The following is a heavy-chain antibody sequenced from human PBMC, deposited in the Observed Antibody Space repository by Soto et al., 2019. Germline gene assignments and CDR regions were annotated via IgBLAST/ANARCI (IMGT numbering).Heavy chain of an antibody. D-gene: IGHD6-13*01. CDR1: GYPLTAFY. V-gene: IGHV1-2*02. CDR3: ARERGAAPGARREWYLDL. CDR2: INPHTGDT. Sequence: QVQLVQSGAEVKKPGASVTVSCKTSGYPLTAFYIHWVRQAPGQGLEWMAWINPHTGDTNTALKFQGRVTMTRDTSINTAFMELTRLSSDDTAVYYCARERGAAPGARREWYLDLWGRGTLVSVSA. J-gene: IGHJ2*01.